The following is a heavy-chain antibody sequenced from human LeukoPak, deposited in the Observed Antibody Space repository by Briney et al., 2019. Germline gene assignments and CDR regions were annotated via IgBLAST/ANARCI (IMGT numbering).Heavy chain of an antibody. D-gene: IGHD6-19*01. CDR2: IYYSGST. J-gene: IGHJ4*02. CDR3: ARRSDSSGWYEGAFDY. CDR1: GGSISSSSYY. Sequence: PSVTLSLTCTVSGGSISSSSYYWGWIRQPPGKGLEWIGSIYYSGSTYYNPSLKSRVTISVDTSKNQFSLKLSSVTAADTAVYYCARRSDSSGWYEGAFDYWGQGTLVTVSS. V-gene: IGHV4-39*01.